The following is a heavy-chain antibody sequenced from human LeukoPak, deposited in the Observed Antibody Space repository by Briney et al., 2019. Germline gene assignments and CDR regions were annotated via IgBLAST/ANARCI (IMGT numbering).Heavy chain of an antibody. CDR3: ARAMVVTAAYFDY. J-gene: IGHJ4*02. D-gene: IGHD2-21*02. CDR2: ISSRSTTM. CDR1: GFTFSSYS. V-gene: IGHV3-48*04. Sequence: GGSLRLSCAASGFTFSSYSMNWVRQAPGKGLEWVSYISSRSTTMYYADSVKGRFAISRDNAKNSLYLQMNSLRAEDTAVYYCARAMVVTAAYFDYWGQGTLVTVSS.